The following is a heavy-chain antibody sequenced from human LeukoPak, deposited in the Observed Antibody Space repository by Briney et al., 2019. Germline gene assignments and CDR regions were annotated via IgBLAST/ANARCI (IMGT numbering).Heavy chain of an antibody. Sequence: PSETLSLTCTVSGGSISSDSYYWSWIRQPAGKGLEWIGRIYTSGSTNYNPSLKSRVTISVDTSKKQFSLKLTSVTAADTAVYYCARAPVYDFWSGYYIDAFDIWGQGTMVTVFS. CDR3: ARAPVYDFWSGYYIDAFDI. V-gene: IGHV4-61*02. J-gene: IGHJ3*02. CDR1: GGSISSDSYY. D-gene: IGHD3-3*01. CDR2: IYTSGST.